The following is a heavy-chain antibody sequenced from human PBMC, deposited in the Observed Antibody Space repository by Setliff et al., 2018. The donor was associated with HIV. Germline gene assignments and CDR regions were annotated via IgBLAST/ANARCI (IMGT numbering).Heavy chain of an antibody. J-gene: IGHJ6*03. Sequence: ASVKVSCKASGYTFTTYDINWVRQATGQGLEWMGWMNPNGGNTGYTQEFQGRVTMTRNTSISTAYMELSSLRSEDTAVYYCARGIKLVGGVIVGSMDVWGKGTTVTVSS. CDR3: ARGIKLVGGVIVGSMDV. V-gene: IGHV1-8*02. D-gene: IGHD3-16*02. CDR1: GYTFTTYD. CDR2: MNPNGGNT.